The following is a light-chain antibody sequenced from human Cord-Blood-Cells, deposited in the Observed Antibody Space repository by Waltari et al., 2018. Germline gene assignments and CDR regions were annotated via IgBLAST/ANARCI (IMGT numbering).Light chain of an antibody. J-gene: IGKJ1*01. CDR1: QSVSSN. CDR2: GAS. V-gene: IGKV3-15*01. CDR3: QQYNNWPPWT. Sequence: EIVMTQSPATLSVSPGERATLSCRASQSVSSNLAWYQQKPGQAPRLPIYGASTRATGIPARFSGSGSGTEFTLTISSLQSEDFAVYYCQQYNNWPPWTFGQGTEVEIK.